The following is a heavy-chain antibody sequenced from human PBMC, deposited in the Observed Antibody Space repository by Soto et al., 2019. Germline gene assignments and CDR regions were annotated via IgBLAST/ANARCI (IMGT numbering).Heavy chain of an antibody. CDR3: ARVGDGYTRGYAFDI. J-gene: IGHJ3*02. Sequence: GGSLRLSCAASGFTVSSNYMSWVRQAPWKGLEWVSVIYSGGSTYYADSVKGRFTISRDNSKNTLYLQMNSLRAEDTAVYYCARVGDGYTRGYAFDIWGQGTMVTVSS. CDR1: GFTVSSNY. V-gene: IGHV3-53*01. CDR2: IYSGGST. D-gene: IGHD5-12*01.